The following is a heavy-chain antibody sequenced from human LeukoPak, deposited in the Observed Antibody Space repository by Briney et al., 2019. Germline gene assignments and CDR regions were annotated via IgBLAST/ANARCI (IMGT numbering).Heavy chain of an antibody. Sequence: GGSLRLSCAASGFTFSSYGMHWVRQAPGKGLEWVAVISYDGSKKYYADSVKGRFTISRDNSKNTLYLQMNSLRAEDTAVYYCARDLVEGYYDILTGYYKRTSADAFDIWGQGTMVTVSS. CDR1: GFTFSSYG. V-gene: IGHV3-30*03. D-gene: IGHD3-9*01. CDR3: ARDLVEGYYDILTGYYKRTSADAFDI. CDR2: ISYDGSKK. J-gene: IGHJ3*02.